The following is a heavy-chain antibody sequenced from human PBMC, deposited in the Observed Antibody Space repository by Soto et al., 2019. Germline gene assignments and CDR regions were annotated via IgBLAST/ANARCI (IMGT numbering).Heavy chain of an antibody. Sequence: GASVKVSCKASGYTFTSYGISWVRQAPGQGLEWMGWINPNSGVTTYAQKFQGRVTLTRDTSISTAYLEVRRLRSDDTAVYYCATIHRSSTSRGSDFDPWGQGTQVTVSS. V-gene: IGHV1-2*02. CDR3: ATIHRSSTSRGSDFDP. D-gene: IGHD6-13*01. CDR1: GYTFTSYG. J-gene: IGHJ5*02. CDR2: INPNSGVT.